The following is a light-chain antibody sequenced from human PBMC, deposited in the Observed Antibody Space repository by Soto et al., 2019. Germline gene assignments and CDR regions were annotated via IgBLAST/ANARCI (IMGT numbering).Light chain of an antibody. Sequence: QSMLTPPPSVSGSPGQSVTISCTGTRTDLVTYNRVSWYQQPPGTAPKLIIYEARNRPSGVPDRFSGSKTGNTAYLTISGLQAAYEADYSCSLYTSEITSVFGTWTKAAVL. CDR2: EAR. J-gene: IGLJ1*01. V-gene: IGLV2-18*01. CDR1: RTDLVTYNR. CDR3: SLYTSEITSV.